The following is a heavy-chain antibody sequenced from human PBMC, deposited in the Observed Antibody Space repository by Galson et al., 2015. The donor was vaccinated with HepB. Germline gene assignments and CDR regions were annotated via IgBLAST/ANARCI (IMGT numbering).Heavy chain of an antibody. CDR1: GFTFSSYA. J-gene: IGHJ4*02. D-gene: IGHD3-22*01. CDR3: ARDEDYYDSSWFDY. V-gene: IGHV3-30*04. Sequence: SLRLSCAASGFTFSSYAMHWVRQAPGKGLEWVAVISYDGSNKYYADSVKGRFTISRDNSKNTLYLQMNSLRAEDTAVYYCARDEDYYDSSWFDYWGQGTLVTVSS. CDR2: ISYDGSNK.